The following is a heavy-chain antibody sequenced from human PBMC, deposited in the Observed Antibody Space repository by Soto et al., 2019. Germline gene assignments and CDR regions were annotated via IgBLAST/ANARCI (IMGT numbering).Heavy chain of an antibody. Sequence: SETLSLTCTVSGGSISRDNYYWSWIRQLPGKGLEWIGYIYYSGSTYYNPSLKSRVAISVDMSENHFSLRLISATAADTAVYYCAIDGKSRQGYALDVSCQGPSVTVSS. CDR1: GGSISRDNYY. D-gene: IGHD5-12*01. J-gene: IGHJ6*02. V-gene: IGHV4-31*03. CDR3: AIDGKSRQGYALDV. CDR2: IYYSGST.